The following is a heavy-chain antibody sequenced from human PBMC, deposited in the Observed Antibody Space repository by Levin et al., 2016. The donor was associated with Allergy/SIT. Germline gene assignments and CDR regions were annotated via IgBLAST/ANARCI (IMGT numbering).Heavy chain of an antibody. CDR2: INSDGSST. Sequence: VRQAPGKGLVWVSRINSDGSSTSYADSVKGRFTISRDNAKNTLYLQMNSLRAEDTAVYYCARDSSSWSSFDYWGQGTLVTVSS. D-gene: IGHD6-13*01. CDR3: ARDSSSWSSFDY. V-gene: IGHV3-74*01. J-gene: IGHJ4*02.